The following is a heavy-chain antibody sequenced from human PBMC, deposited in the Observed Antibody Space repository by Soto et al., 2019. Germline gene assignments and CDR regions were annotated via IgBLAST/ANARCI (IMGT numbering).Heavy chain of an antibody. Sequence: GASVKVSCKASGGTFSSYAISWVRQAPGQGLEWMGGIIPIFGTANYAQKFQGRVTITADKSTSTAYMELSSLRSEDTAVYYCARDLRTYYYGSGSHGGYGMDVWGQGTTVTVSS. V-gene: IGHV1-69*06. CDR3: ARDLRTYYYGSGSHGGYGMDV. D-gene: IGHD3-10*01. CDR1: GGTFSSYA. J-gene: IGHJ6*02. CDR2: IIPIFGTA.